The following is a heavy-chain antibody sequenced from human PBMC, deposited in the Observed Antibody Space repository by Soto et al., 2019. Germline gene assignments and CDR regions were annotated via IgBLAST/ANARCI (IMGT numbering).Heavy chain of an antibody. J-gene: IGHJ4*02. CDR1: GGSISNAGYN. CDR2: IYYSGST. Sequence: QVQLQESGPGLVKPSQTLSLTCTVSGGSISNAGYNWSWIRQHPGKGLGWVGYIYYSGSTYYNPSLKSRVTXPVXXSXNQVSMKLSSVTAADTAVYYCARDGSGSYYPTTFDYWGQGTLVTVSS. CDR3: ARDGSGSYYPTTFDY. V-gene: IGHV4-31*03. D-gene: IGHD3-10*01.